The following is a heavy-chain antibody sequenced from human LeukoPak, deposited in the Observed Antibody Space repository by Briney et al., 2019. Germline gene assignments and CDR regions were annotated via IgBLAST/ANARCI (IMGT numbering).Heavy chain of an antibody. V-gene: IGHV1-69*04. CDR3: ARERLRLGELSHNWFDP. Sequence: AVKVSCKASGGTFNSYAISWVRQAPGQGLEWMGRIIPILDIANYAQRFQGRVTITADKSTSTAYMELSSLRSEDTAVYYCARERLRLGELSHNWFDPWGQGTLVTVSS. CDR2: IIPILDIA. J-gene: IGHJ5*02. CDR1: GGTFNSYA. D-gene: IGHD3-16*02.